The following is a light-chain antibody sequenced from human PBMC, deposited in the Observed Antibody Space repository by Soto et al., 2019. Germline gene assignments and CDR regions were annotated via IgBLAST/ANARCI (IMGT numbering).Light chain of an antibody. Sequence: QYALTQPASVSGSPGQSITISCTGTSRAVGSYNLVSWYQQHPGKAPKLMIYEDIERPSGVSNRFTGSKSGNTASLTISGLQTEDEADYYCCSYAGGTSVVFGGGTKLTVL. J-gene: IGLJ2*01. CDR2: EDI. V-gene: IGLV2-23*01. CDR1: SRAVGSYNL. CDR3: CSYAGGTSVV.